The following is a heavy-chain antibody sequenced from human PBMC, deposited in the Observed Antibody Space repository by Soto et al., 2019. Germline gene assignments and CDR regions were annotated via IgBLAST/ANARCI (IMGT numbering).Heavy chain of an antibody. CDR2: IGGRGNSA. J-gene: IGHJ3*01. CDR1: GFIFTNYA. CDR3: VREGRGSFDF. Sequence: GSLRLSCAASGFIFTNYAMNWVRQAPGKGLEWVSVIGGRGNSAYYADSVQGRFTISRDNSKNTLSLQMSSLTADDTAIYYCVREGRGSFDFLGRGTMVTVSS. D-gene: IGHD5-12*01. V-gene: IGHV3-23*01.